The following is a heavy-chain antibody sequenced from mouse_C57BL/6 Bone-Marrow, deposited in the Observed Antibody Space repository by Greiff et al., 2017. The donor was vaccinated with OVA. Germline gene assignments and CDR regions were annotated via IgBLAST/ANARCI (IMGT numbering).Heavy chain of an antibody. Sequence: EVKLQESGPGLAKPSQTLSLTCSVTGYSITSDYWNWIRKFPGNKLEYMGYISYSGSTYYNPSLKSRISITRDTSKNQYYLQLNSVTTEDTATYYCAKTPYYGSSYWYFDVWGTGTTVTVSS. V-gene: IGHV3-8*01. CDR1: GYSITSDY. CDR2: ISYSGST. CDR3: AKTPYYGSSYWYFDV. J-gene: IGHJ1*03. D-gene: IGHD1-1*01.